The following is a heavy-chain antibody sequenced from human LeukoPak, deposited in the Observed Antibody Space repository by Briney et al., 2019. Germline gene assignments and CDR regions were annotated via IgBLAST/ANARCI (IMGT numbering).Heavy chain of an antibody. D-gene: IGHD6-19*01. CDR2: IHYSGST. Sequence: TSETLSLTCTISGASIDSYYWSWIRQPPGKGLEWIGYIHYSGSTNYNPSLKSRVTISVDTSKNQFSLKLSSVTAADTAVYYCARENSSGWYVGGPYYFDYWGQGTLVTVSS. J-gene: IGHJ4*02. CDR3: ARENSSGWYVGGPYYFDY. V-gene: IGHV4-59*01. CDR1: GASIDSYY.